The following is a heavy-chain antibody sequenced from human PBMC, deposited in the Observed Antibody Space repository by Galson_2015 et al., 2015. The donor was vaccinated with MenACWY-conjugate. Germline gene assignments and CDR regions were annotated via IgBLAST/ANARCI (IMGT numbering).Heavy chain of an antibody. CDR2: INPGGSST. CDR1: GFIFNTYW. CDR3: AKSRGASFYFGS. D-gene: IGHD1-26*01. J-gene: IGHJ4*02. V-gene: IGHV3-74*01. Sequence: LRLSCAASGFIFNTYWMHWVRQAPGKGLVWVSRINPGGSSTTYADSVKDRFTISRDNAKNTLYLQMNSLRPEDTAVFYCAKSRGASFYFGSWGQGTLVTVSS.